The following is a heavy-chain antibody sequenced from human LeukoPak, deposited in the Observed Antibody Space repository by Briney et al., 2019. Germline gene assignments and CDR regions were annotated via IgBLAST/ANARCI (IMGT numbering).Heavy chain of an antibody. V-gene: IGHV1-2*02. CDR2: INPNSGGT. J-gene: IGHJ1*01. CDR3: ARYDYSNLDMAEYFQH. D-gene: IGHD4-11*01. CDR1: GYTFTGYY. Sequence: GASVKVSCKASGYTFTGYYMHWVRRAPGQGLEWMGWINPNSGGTNYAQKFQGRVTMTRDTSISTAYMELNRLGSDDTAVYYCARYDYSNLDMAEYFQHWGQGTLVTVSS.